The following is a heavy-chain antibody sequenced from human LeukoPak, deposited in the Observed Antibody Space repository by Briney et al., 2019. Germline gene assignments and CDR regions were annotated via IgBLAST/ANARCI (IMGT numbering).Heavy chain of an antibody. CDR2: IYTGDSDT. J-gene: IGHJ4*02. CDR1: GYSFTSYS. V-gene: IGHV5-51*01. D-gene: IGHD6-13*01. CDR3: ARRFGSSWYGLNFDY. Sequence: GESLKISCQGSGYSFTSYSFGWVRQMPGKGLEWMGIIYTGDSDTRYSPSFQAQVTISADKSISTAYLQWSSLKASDTAMYYCARRFGSSWYGLNFDYWGQGTLVTVSS.